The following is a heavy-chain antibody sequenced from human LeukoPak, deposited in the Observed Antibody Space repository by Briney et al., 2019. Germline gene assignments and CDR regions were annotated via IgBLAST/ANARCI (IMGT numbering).Heavy chain of an antibody. CDR3: ARAKADYYDSSGSEDRWVDP. D-gene: IGHD3-22*01. J-gene: IGHJ5*02. Sequence: SETLSLTCAVYGGSFSGHYWSWIRQPPGKGLEWIGEINHSGSTNYNPSLKSRVTISVDTSKNQFSLKLSSVTAADTAVYYCARAKADYYDSSGSEDRWVDPWGQGTLVTVSS. CDR2: INHSGST. CDR1: GGSFSGHY. V-gene: IGHV4-34*01.